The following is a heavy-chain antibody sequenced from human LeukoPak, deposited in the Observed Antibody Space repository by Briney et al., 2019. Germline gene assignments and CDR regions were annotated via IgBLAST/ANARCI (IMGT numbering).Heavy chain of an antibody. D-gene: IGHD6-19*01. V-gene: IGHV1-2*02. J-gene: IGHJ4*02. Sequence: ASVKVSCKTSGYTFTGYYIHWVRQAPGQGLEWMGWHNPNSGGTNYAQKFQGRVTITRDTSIGTAYMELSSLRSDDTAVYYCARDLRIAVPALGYWGQGTLVTVSS. CDR2: HNPNSGGT. CDR1: GYTFTGYY. CDR3: ARDLRIAVPALGY.